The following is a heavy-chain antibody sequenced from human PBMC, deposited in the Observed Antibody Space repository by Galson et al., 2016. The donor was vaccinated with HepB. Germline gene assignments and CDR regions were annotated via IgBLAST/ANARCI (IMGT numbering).Heavy chain of an antibody. V-gene: IGHV4-59*01. D-gene: IGHD5-12*01. Sequence: ETLSLTCTVSGGSMSTYYWSWIRQPPGKGLEWIGYIYYSGSTNYNPSLKSRVTISIDTSKNQFSLKLSSVTAADTAVYYCARASSGSDYWGQGTLVTVSS. CDR3: ARASSGSDY. CDR1: GGSMSTYY. CDR2: IYYSGST. J-gene: IGHJ4*02.